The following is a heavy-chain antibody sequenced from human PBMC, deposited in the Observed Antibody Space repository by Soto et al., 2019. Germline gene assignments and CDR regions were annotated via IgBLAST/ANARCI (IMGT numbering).Heavy chain of an antibody. J-gene: IGHJ6*02. D-gene: IGHD6-6*01. CDR2: TIPLFGTA. CDR3: ARGLPTYSSFGYCYGMHV. CDR1: GGTFSSYA. Sequence: QVQLVQSGAEVKKPGSSVKVSCKASGGTFSSYAVSWLRQAPGQGLEWMGGTIPLFGTANYAQKFQGRVTITADESTSPAYMELSSLGSGDTAVYYCARGLPTYSSFGYCYGMHVWSQGTTVTVSS. V-gene: IGHV1-69*01.